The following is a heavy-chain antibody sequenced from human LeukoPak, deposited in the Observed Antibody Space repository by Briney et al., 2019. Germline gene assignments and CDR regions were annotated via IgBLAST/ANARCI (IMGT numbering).Heavy chain of an antibody. D-gene: IGHD6-25*01. V-gene: IGHV1-46*01. CDR1: GYTFTSYY. CDR3: ARGGVAARYYYGMDV. Sequence: GASVKVSCKASGYTFTSYYMHWVRQAPGQGLEWMGIINPSGGSTSYAQKSQGRVTMTRDTSTSTVYMELSSLRSEDTAVYYCARGGVAARYYYGMDVWGQGTTVTVSS. CDR2: INPSGGST. J-gene: IGHJ6*02.